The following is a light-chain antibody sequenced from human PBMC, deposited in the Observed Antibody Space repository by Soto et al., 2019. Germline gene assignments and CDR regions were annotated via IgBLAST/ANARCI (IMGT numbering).Light chain of an antibody. V-gene: IGLV3-21*02. CDR1: NIGSKS. CDR2: DDS. CDR3: QVWDRSSDRVV. J-gene: IGLJ2*01. Sequence: SSDLAQPPSASVAPGQTATITCGGDNIGSKSVHWYQQKPGQAPVLVVYDDSDRPSGIPERFSGSNSGNMATLSISRVEAGDEADYYCQVWDRSSDRVVFGGGTKVTVL.